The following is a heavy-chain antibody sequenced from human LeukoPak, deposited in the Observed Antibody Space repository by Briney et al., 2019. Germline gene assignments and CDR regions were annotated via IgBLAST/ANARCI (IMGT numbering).Heavy chain of an antibody. CDR1: GYTFTSYY. V-gene: IGHV1-46*01. J-gene: IGHJ3*02. CDR3: ARALASRSRGAAFDI. CDR2: INPSGGST. Sequence: ASVKVSCKASGYTFTSYYMHWVRQAPGQGLEWMGIINPSGGSTSYAQKFLGRVTMTRDMSTSTIYMVLSSMRSEDTAVYYCARALASRSRGAAFDIWGQGTMVTVSS. D-gene: IGHD6-6*01.